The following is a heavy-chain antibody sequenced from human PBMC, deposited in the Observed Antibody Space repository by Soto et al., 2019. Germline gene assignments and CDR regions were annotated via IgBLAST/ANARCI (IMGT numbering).Heavy chain of an antibody. CDR3: ARGSPHWVVVVPAAMRGRTNYFDY. J-gene: IGHJ4*02. Sequence: QVQLQQWGAGLLKPSETLSLTCAVYGGSFSGYYWSWIRQPPGKGLEWIGEINHSGSTNYNPSLKSRVTISVDTSKKQFSLKLSSVTAADTAVYYCARGSPHWVVVVPAAMRGRTNYFDYWGQGTLVTVSS. V-gene: IGHV4-34*01. D-gene: IGHD2-2*01. CDR2: INHSGST. CDR1: GGSFSGYY.